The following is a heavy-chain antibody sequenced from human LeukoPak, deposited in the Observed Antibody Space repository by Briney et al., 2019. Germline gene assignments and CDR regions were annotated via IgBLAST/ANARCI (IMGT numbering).Heavy chain of an antibody. D-gene: IGHD6-13*01. Sequence: GGSLRLSCAASGFTFSSYGMHWVRQAPGKGLEWVAVISYDGSNKYYADSVKGRFTISRDNSKNTLYLQMNSLRAEDTAVYYCAKEVSEQQLVEWVDYWGQGTLVTVSS. CDR1: GFTFSSYG. J-gene: IGHJ4*02. V-gene: IGHV3-30*18. CDR3: AKEVSEQQLVEWVDY. CDR2: ISYDGSNK.